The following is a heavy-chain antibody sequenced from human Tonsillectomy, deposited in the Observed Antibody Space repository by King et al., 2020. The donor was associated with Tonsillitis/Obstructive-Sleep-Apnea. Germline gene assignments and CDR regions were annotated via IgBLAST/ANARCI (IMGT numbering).Heavy chain of an antibody. J-gene: IGHJ6*03. Sequence: VQLQQWGAGLLKPSETLSLTCAVYGGSFSGYYWSGSRQPPGQGLEWIGEINHSGSTNYNPSLQSRVTISVDTSKNQFSLKRSSVTAADTAVYYCARGFYYYYMDVWGKGTTVTVSS. CDR3: ARGFYYYYMDV. CDR2: INHSGST. CDR1: GGSFSGYY. V-gene: IGHV4-34*01.